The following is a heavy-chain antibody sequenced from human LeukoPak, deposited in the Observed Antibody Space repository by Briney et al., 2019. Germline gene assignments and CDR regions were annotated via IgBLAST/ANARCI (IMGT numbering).Heavy chain of an antibody. V-gene: IGHV1-2*02. CDR3: ATLPERRFLEWLPLVY. D-gene: IGHD3-3*01. CDR1: GYTFTGYY. Sequence: ASVKVSCKASGYTFTGYYVHWVRLAPGQGLEWMGWINPNSAGTNYAQKFQGRVTMTRDTSISTAYMELSRLRSDDTAVYYCATLPERRFLEWLPLVYWGQGTLVTVSS. J-gene: IGHJ4*02. CDR2: INPNSAGT.